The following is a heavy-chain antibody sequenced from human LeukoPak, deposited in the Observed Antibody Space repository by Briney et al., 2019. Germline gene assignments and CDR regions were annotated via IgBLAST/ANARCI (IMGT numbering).Heavy chain of an antibody. Sequence: ASVKVSCKSSGYXFTSYGITWVRQAPGQGLEWLGWISASNGNTNYAQKLQGRVTMTSDTSTSTAYMDLRSLTPDDTAFYYCARYPLSYTGNWHYFFDYWGQGTLLTVSS. CDR1: GYXFTSYG. CDR2: ISASNGNT. D-gene: IGHD1-7*01. V-gene: IGHV1-18*01. CDR3: ARYPLSYTGNWHYFFDY. J-gene: IGHJ4*02.